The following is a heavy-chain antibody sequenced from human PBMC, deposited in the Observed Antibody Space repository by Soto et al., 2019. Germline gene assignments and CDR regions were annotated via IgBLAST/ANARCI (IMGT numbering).Heavy chain of an antibody. CDR1: GFTFSNYG. CDR3: AKDHLTTTVTTVGY. D-gene: IGHD4-17*01. J-gene: IGHJ4*02. V-gene: IGHV3-30*18. CDR2: ISYHGSDK. Sequence: QVQLVESGGGVVQPGRSLRLSCAASGFTFSNYGRHWVRQAPGKGLEWVAVISYHGSDKYYADSVKGRFTISRDNSKNTLYLQMVSLRAEDTAVYYCAKDHLTTTVTTVGYWGQGTLVTVSS.